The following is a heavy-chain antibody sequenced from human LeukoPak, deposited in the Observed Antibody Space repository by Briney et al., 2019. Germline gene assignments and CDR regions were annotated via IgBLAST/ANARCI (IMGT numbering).Heavy chain of an antibody. CDR2: INTSGGST. V-gene: IGHV1-46*01. Sequence: ASVKVSCKASGYIFTNYYIHWVRQAPGQGLEWMGIINTSGGSTSFAQRFQGRLTMTRDTSTSTVYMELSSLRSEDTALYYCARDVFLSGSLSPIDYWGQGTLVTVSS. CDR1: GYIFTNYY. CDR3: ARDVFLSGSLSPIDY. D-gene: IGHD5-12*01. J-gene: IGHJ4*02.